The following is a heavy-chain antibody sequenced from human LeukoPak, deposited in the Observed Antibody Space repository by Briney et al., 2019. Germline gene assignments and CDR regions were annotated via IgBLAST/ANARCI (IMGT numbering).Heavy chain of an antibody. V-gene: IGHV3-21*01. CDR2: ISSSSSYI. D-gene: IGHD2-15*01. Sequence: PGGSLRLSCAASGFTFSGYSMNWVRQAPGKGLEWVSSISSSSSYIYYADSVKGRFTISRDNAKNSLYLQMNSLRAEDTAVYYCARTLRDPILAGDSLPSDYWGQGTLVTVSS. J-gene: IGHJ4*02. CDR3: ARTLRDPILAGDSLPSDY. CDR1: GFTFSGYS.